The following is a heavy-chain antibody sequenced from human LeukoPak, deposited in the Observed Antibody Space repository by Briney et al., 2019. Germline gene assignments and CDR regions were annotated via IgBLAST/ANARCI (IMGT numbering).Heavy chain of an antibody. D-gene: IGHD2-2*01. CDR2: INWDGCAT. CDR1: GFTFDDYG. CDR3: ARDLSSRRSMLGY. Sequence: GGSLRLSCADSGFTFDDYGMSWVRQAPGKGLEWVSGINWDGCATHYGGSVKGRFTISRDNDKNSLYLQMNSLTTDDTAVYYCARDLSSRRSMLGYWGQGNLATLSS. J-gene: IGHJ4*01. V-gene: IGHV3-20*04.